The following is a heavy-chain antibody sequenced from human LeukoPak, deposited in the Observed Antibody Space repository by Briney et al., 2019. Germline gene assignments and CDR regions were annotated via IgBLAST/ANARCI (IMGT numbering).Heavy chain of an antibody. CDR1: GYTFTGYY. D-gene: IGHD3-22*01. CDR2: INPNSGGT. CDR3: ARDDYDSSGYPSGY. Sequence: GASVTVSCKASGYTFTGYYMHWVRQAPGQGHEWMGWINPNSGGTNYAQKFQGRVTMTRDTSISTAYMELSRLRSDDTAVYYCARDDYDSSGYPSGYWGQGTLVTVSS. V-gene: IGHV1-2*02. J-gene: IGHJ4*02.